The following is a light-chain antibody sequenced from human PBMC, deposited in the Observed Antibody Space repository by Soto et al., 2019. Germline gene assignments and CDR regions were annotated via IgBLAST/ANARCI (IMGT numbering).Light chain of an antibody. CDR3: QQYNNWVT. Sequence: IVLTQSPGTLSLSPGERASLACRASQTGSNSYLAWYQQKPGQAPSLLIYGASTRATGVPDRFSGTGSGTEFTLTISSLQSEDFAVYYCQQYNNWVTFGGGTKVDIK. CDR1: QTGSNSY. CDR2: GAS. V-gene: IGKV3-15*01. J-gene: IGKJ4*01.